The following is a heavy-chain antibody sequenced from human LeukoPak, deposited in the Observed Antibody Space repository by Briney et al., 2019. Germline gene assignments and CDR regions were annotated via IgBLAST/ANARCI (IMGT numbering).Heavy chain of an antibody. J-gene: IGHJ5*02. CDR2: IYPGDSDT. CDR3: ARNLGIAVAARYEGYNWFDP. CDR1: GYSFTSYW. D-gene: IGHD6-19*01. V-gene: IGHV5-51*01. Sequence: GESLKISCKGSGYSFTSYWIGWVRQMPGKGLEWMGIIYPGDSDTSYSPYFQGQVTISADKSISTAYLQWSSLKASDTAIYYCARNLGIAVAARYEGYNWFDPWGQGTLVTVSS.